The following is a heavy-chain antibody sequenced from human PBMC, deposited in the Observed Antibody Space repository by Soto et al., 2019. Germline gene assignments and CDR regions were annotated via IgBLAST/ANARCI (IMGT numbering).Heavy chain of an antibody. CDR1: GFTFDDYT. J-gene: IGHJ4*02. Sequence: GGSLRLSCAASGFTFDDYTMHWVRQAPGKGLEWVSLISWDGGSTYYADSVKGRFTISRDNSKNSLYLQMNSLRTEDTALYYCAKGDYYDSSGYYGSFDYWGQGTLVTVSS. CDR2: ISWDGGST. CDR3: AKGDYYDSSGYYGSFDY. V-gene: IGHV3-43*01. D-gene: IGHD3-22*01.